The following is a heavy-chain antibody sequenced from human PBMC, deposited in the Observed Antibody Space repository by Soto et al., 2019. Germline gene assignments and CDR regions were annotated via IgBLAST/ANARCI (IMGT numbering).Heavy chain of an antibody. D-gene: IGHD2-15*01. CDR3: AFFGGSSVDPRKRGI. CDR2: IKSKGNSNGT. Sequence: GGSLRLSCAASGFTFSGSAMRWVRQASGKGLEWVGRIKSKGNSNGTAYAASVKGRFNISSEDSKNTAYLQMNSLKTEDTAVYYCAFFGGSSVDPRKRGIWGQGTMVTVSS. CDR1: GFTFSGSA. J-gene: IGHJ3*02. V-gene: IGHV3-73*01.